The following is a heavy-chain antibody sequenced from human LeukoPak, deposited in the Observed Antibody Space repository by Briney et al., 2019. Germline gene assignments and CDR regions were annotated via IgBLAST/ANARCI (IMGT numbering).Heavy chain of an antibody. J-gene: IGHJ6*02. Sequence: SVTVSCKASGYTFTSYGISWVRQAPGQGLEWMGWISAYNGNTNYAQKLQGRVTMTTDTSTSTAYMELRSLRSDDTAVYYCARDRSTIYSSSSSYYYYYGMDVWGQGTTVTVSS. V-gene: IGHV1-18*01. CDR3: ARDRSTIYSSSSSYYYYYGMDV. D-gene: IGHD6-6*01. CDR1: GYTFTSYG. CDR2: ISAYNGNT.